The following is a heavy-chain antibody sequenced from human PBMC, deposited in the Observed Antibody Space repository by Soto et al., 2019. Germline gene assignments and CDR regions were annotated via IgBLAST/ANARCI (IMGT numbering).Heavy chain of an antibody. CDR2: IIPIFGTA. CDR3: ARDGGRHSGGIDY. D-gene: IGHD1-26*01. Sequence: QVQLVQSGAEVKKPGSSVKVSCKASGGTFSSYSINWVRQAPGQGLEWMGEIIPIFGTANYAQKFQGRVTISADDSTSTAYMGLSSLRSEDTAVHYCARDGGRHSGGIDYWGQGTLVTVSS. J-gene: IGHJ4*02. V-gene: IGHV1-69*01. CDR1: GGTFSSYS.